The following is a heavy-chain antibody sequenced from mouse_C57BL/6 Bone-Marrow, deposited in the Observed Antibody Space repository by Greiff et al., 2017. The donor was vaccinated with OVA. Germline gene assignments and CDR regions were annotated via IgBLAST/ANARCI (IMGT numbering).Heavy chain of an antibody. CDR3: ARRGYGSSLGY. J-gene: IGHJ2*01. V-gene: IGHV1-76*01. CDR1: GYTFTDYY. Sequence: QVQLKESGAELVRPGASVKLSCKASGYTFTDYYINWVKQRPGQGLEWIARIYPGSGNTYYNEKFKGKATLTAEKSSSTAYMQLSSLTSEDSAVYFCARRGYGSSLGYWGQGTTLTVSS. D-gene: IGHD1-1*01. CDR2: IYPGSGNT.